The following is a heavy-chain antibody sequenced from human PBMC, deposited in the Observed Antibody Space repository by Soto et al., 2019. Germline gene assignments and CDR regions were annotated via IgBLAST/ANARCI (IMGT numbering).Heavy chain of an antibody. CDR2: ISYDGSNK. J-gene: IGHJ6*02. CDR1: GFTFSSYA. D-gene: IGHD4-17*01. Sequence: QVQLVESGGGVVQPGMSLRLSCAASGFTFSSYAMHWVRQAPGKGLEWVAVISYDGSNKYYADSVKGRFTISRDYSKNTLYLEMDSLGAEDTAVYYCARDRRIRTVTHRYLYYGMHVWGQGTTVTVSS. CDR3: ARDRRIRTVTHRYLYYGMHV. V-gene: IGHV3-30-3*01.